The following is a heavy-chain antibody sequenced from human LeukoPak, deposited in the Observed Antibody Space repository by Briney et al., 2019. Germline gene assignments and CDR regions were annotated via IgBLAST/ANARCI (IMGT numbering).Heavy chain of an antibody. Sequence: GGSLRLSCAASGFTFSDYSIHWVRQAPGKGLEWVSSISSSGAYIYYADSVKGRFTISRDNAKNSLYLQMNSLRAEDTAVYYCAREKDTAMDYWGQGILVTVSS. J-gene: IGHJ4*02. CDR3: AREKDTAMDY. D-gene: IGHD5-18*01. CDR1: GFTFSDYS. CDR2: ISSSGAYI. V-gene: IGHV3-21*01.